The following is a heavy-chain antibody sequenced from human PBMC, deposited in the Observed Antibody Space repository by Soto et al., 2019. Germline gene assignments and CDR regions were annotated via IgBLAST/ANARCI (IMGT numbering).Heavy chain of an antibody. V-gene: IGHV3-33*01. CDR2: IWYDGSNK. D-gene: IGHD2-21*01. J-gene: IGHJ6*02. CDR1: GFTFSSYG. Sequence: VGSLRLSCAASGFTFSSYGMHWVRQAPGKGLEWVAVIWYDGSNKYYADSVKGLFTISRDNSKNTLYLQMNSLRAEDTAVYYCARGSSNYYYYYGMDVWGQGTTVTVSS. CDR3: ARGSSNYYYYYGMDV.